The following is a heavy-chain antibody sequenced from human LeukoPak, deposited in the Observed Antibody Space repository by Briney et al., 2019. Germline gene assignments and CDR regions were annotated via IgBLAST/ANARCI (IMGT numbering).Heavy chain of an antibody. CDR1: GFTLSSYA. D-gene: IGHD1-26*01. CDR2: ISGSGGST. CDR3: AKGDSGSYYKDPYYFDY. J-gene: IGHJ4*02. V-gene: IGHV3-23*01. Sequence: GASLRLSCAASGFTLSSYAMSWVRQAPGKGLEWVSAISGSGGSTYYADSVKGRFTISGDNSKNTLYLQMNSLRAEDTAVYYCAKGDSGSYYKDPYYFDYWGQGTLVTVSS.